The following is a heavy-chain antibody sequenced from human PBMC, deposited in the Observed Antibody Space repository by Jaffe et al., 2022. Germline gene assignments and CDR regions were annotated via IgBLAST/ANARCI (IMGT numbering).Heavy chain of an antibody. V-gene: IGHV3-48*01. J-gene: IGHJ4*02. D-gene: IGHD6-19*01. Sequence: EVQLVESGGGLVQPGGSLRLSCAASGFTFSSYSMNWVRQAPGKGLEWVSYISSSSSTIYYADSVKGRFTISRDNAKNSLYLQMNSLRAEDTAVYYCAREDLELGPSSVANFDYWGQGTLVTVSS. CDR2: ISSSSSTI. CDR3: AREDLELGPSSVANFDY. CDR1: GFTFSSYS.